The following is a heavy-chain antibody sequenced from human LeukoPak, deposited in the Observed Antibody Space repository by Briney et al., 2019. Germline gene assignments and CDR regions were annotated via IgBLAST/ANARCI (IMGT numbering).Heavy chain of an antibody. J-gene: IGHJ4*02. Sequence: ASVKVACKASGGTFSSYAISWVRHAPGQGLEWMGGIIPIFGTANYAQKFQGRVTITTDESTSTAYMELSSLRSEDTAVYYCARNGGITIFGVVPYFDYWGQGTLVTVSS. D-gene: IGHD3-3*01. CDR2: IIPIFGTA. V-gene: IGHV1-69*05. CDR1: GGTFSSYA. CDR3: ARNGGITIFGVVPYFDY.